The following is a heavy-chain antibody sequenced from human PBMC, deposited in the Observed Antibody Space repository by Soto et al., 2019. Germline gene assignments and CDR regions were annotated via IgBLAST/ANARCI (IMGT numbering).Heavy chain of an antibody. Sequence: SLKISCKGSGYSFTSYWISWVLQMPGKGLEWMGRIDPSDSYTNYSPSFQGHVTISADKSISTAYLQWSSLKASDTAMYYCARQAVAAYYYYYGMDVWGQGTTVTVSS. CDR2: IDPSDSYT. V-gene: IGHV5-10-1*01. D-gene: IGHD2-15*01. CDR1: GYSFTSYW. CDR3: ARQAVAAYYYYYGMDV. J-gene: IGHJ6*02.